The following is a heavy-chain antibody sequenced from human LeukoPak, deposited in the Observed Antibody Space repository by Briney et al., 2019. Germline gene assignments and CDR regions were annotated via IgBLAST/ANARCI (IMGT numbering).Heavy chain of an antibody. D-gene: IGHD6-19*01. V-gene: IGHV1-2*02. J-gene: IGHJ4*02. CDR3: ARSPKGIAVAGLDY. CDR1: GYTFTGYY. Sequence: ASVKVSCKASGYTFTGYYMHWVRQAPGQGLEWMGWINPNSGGTNYAQKFQGRVTMTRDTSISTAYMELSRLRSDDTAVYYCARSPKGIAVAGLDYWGQGTLVTVSS. CDR2: INPNSGGT.